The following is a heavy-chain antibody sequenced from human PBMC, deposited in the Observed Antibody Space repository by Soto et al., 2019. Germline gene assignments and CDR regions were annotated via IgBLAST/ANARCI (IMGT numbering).Heavy chain of an antibody. V-gene: IGHV1-69*06. CDR3: ASVVVTAPSFDAFDI. CDR1: GGTFSSYA. CDR2: IIPIFGTA. J-gene: IGHJ3*02. Sequence: ASVKVSCKASGGTFSSYAISWVRQAPGQGLEWMGGIIPIFGTANYAQKFQGRVTITADKSTSTAYMELRSLRSDDTAVYYCASVVVTAPSFDAFDIWGQGTMVTVSS. D-gene: IGHD2-21*02.